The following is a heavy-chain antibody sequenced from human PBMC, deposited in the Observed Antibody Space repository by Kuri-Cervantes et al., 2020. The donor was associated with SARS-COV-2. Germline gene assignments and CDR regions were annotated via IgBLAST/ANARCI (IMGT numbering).Heavy chain of an antibody. CDR1: GYSISSGYY. CDR2: IYHSGST. CDR3: ARVGYSSGRHDY. J-gene: IGHJ4*02. Sequence: SETLSLTCTVSGYSISSGYYWGWIRQPPGKGLEWIGYIYHSGSTYYNPSLKSRVTISVDRSKNQFSLKLSSVTAADTAVYYCARVGYSSGRHDYWGQGTLVTVSS. V-gene: IGHV4-38-2*02. D-gene: IGHD5-18*01.